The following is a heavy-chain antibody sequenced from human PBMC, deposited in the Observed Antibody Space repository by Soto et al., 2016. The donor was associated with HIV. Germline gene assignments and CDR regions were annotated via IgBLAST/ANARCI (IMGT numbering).Heavy chain of an antibody. Sequence: QVQLVQSGAEVKKPGSSVKVSCKASGGTFSSYAISWVRQAPGQGLEWMGWLNPNNGKTRYAQKFQGRVTITRDFSTSTVYMEVSSLRFEDTAVYFCARTLSSRLDFWGQGTLVTVSS. CDR1: GGTFSSYA. D-gene: IGHD2-15*01. CDR3: ARTLSSRLDF. V-gene: IGHV1-69*05. J-gene: IGHJ4*02. CDR2: LNPNNGKT.